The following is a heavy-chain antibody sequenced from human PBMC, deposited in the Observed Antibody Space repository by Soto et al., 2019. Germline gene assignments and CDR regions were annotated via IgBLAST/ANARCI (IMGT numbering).Heavy chain of an antibody. J-gene: IGHJ5*02. CDR2: INPNSGGT. V-gene: IGHV1-2*04. CDR1: GYTFTGYY. CDR3: ARALNYDILTGYYYPRGENNWFDP. Sequence: GASVKVSCKASGYTFTGYYMHWVRQAPGQGLEWMGWINPNSGGTNYAQKFQGWVTMTRDTSISTAYMELSRLRSDDTAVYYCARALNYDILTGYYYPRGENNWFDPWGQGTLVTVSS. D-gene: IGHD3-9*01.